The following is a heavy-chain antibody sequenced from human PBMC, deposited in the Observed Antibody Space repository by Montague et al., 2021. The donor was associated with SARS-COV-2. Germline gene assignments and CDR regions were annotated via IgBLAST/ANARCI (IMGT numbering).Heavy chain of an antibody. CDR1: GFIFSSYA. D-gene: IGHD3-16*02. J-gene: IGHJ4*02. CDR2: ISYDGSNK. CDR3: LGELSLSLDY. V-gene: IGHV3-30-3*01. Sequence: SLRLSCAASGFIFSSYAMHWVRQAPGKGLEWVAVISYDGSNKYYADSVKGRFTISRDNSKNTLYLQMNSLRAEDTAVYYCLGELSLSLDYWGQGTLVTVSS.